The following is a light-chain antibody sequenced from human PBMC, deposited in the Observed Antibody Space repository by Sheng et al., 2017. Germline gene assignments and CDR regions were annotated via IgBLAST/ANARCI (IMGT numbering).Light chain of an antibody. J-gene: IGKJ2*03. V-gene: IGKV3-11*01. CDR2: GAS. CDR1: QSVSSN. CDR3: QQRSNWPYS. Sequence: EIVMTQSPATLSLSPGERATLSCRASQSVSSNVAWYQQKPGLAPRLLIYGASSRATGIPARFSGSGSGTDFTLTISSLEPEDFAVYYCQQRSNWPYSFGQGTKLEIK.